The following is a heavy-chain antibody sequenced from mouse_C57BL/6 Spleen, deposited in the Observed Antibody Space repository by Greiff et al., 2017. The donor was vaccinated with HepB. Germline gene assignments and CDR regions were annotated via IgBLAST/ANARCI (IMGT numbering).Heavy chain of an antibody. D-gene: IGHD2-4*01. Sequence: VQLQQSGAELARPGASVKLSCKASGYTFTSYGISWVKQRTGQGLEWIGEIYPRSGNTYYNEKFKGKATLTADKSSSTAYMELRSLTSEDSAVYFCARKRGNYDCDWYFDVWGTGTTVTVSS. CDR1: GYTFTSYG. V-gene: IGHV1-81*01. J-gene: IGHJ1*03. CDR2: IYPRSGNT. CDR3: ARKRGNYDCDWYFDV.